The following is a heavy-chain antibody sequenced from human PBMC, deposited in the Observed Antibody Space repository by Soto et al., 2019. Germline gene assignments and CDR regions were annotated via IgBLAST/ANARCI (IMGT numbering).Heavy chain of an antibody. CDR1: GFTFGDYA. CDR3: AKAGFGVQYIDY. V-gene: IGHV3-9*01. CDR2: ISWNSGDI. Sequence: GVSLRLSCAASGFTFGDYAMHRVRQAPGKGLEWVSGISWNSGDIGYADSVKGRFTISRDNAKNSLYMQMNSLRAEDTAFYYCAKAGFGVQYIDYWGQGILVTVSS. J-gene: IGHJ4*02. D-gene: IGHD2-8*01.